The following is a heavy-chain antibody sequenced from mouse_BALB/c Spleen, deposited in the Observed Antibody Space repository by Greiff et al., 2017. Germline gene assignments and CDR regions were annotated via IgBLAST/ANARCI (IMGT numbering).Heavy chain of an antibody. D-gene: IGHD3-1*01. CDR3: TRSGLFDY. CDR1: GYTFTSYY. CDR2: INPSNGGT. V-gene: IGHV1S81*02. Sequence: QVQLQQPGAELVKPGASVKLSCKASGYTFTSYYMYWVKQRPGQGLEWIGGINPSNGGTNFNEKYKSKATLTVDKSSSTAYMQLSSLTSEDSAVYYCTRSGLFDYWGQGTTLTVSS. J-gene: IGHJ2*01.